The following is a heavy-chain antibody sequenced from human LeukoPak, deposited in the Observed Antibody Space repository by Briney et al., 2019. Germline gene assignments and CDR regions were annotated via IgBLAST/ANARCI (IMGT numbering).Heavy chain of an antibody. Sequence: ASVRLSSEASGYTFTNYYIHWVRQAPGHGLEWMGWINPNSGRTNYAQKFQGRVTMTRDTSISTAYMELSRLRSDDTAVFYCATGGSLSYYESSGLGADFCGQATLVTVSS. CDR2: INPNSGRT. J-gene: IGHJ4*02. CDR3: ATGGSLSYYESSGLGADF. V-gene: IGHV1-2*02. CDR1: GYTFTNYY. D-gene: IGHD3-22*01.